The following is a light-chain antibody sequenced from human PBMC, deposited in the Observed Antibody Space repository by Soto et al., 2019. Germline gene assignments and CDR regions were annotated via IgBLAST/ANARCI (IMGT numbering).Light chain of an antibody. Sequence: EIVMTQSPLSLPVTPGEPASISCRSSQSLLHRNGYNYLDWYLQKPGQSPQLLIYLGSNRASGVPDRCSGSGSGTDFTLKISRVEAEDVGGYYCMQALQAFTFGGGTKVEIK. V-gene: IGKV2-28*01. CDR1: QSLLHRNGYNY. CDR2: LGS. CDR3: MQALQAFT. J-gene: IGKJ4*01.